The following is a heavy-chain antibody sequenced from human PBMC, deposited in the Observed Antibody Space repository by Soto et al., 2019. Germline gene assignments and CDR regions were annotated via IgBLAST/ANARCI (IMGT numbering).Heavy chain of an antibody. CDR3: AVAMVREILIFKSAGMHV. CDR2: IIPNFDTP. J-gene: IGHJ6*02. D-gene: IGHD3-10*01. V-gene: IGHV1-69*01. Sequence: QVHLVQSGAEVKKPGSSVKVSCKTYGGSFNNYAVSWVRQAPGQGLEWMGGIIPNFDTPNYAQKFQDRVTIIADETTSTDYMGLRSLRSNDTAVYYCAVAMVREILIFKSAGMHVWGQGTTVIVSS. CDR1: GGSFNNYA.